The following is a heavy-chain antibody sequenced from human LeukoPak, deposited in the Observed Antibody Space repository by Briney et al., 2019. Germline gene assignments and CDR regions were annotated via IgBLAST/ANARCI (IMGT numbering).Heavy chain of an antibody. Sequence: GGSLRLSCAASGLTFSDCHMSWIRQAPGKGLEWVSHISDNGRTKYYANSVQGRFTVSRDNAKNSLYLQMNSLRAEDTAVYYCATEGIQLWLRYFDYWGQGTLVTVSS. D-gene: IGHD5-18*01. CDR1: GLTFSDCH. CDR3: ATEGIQLWLRYFDY. V-gene: IGHV3-11*04. CDR2: ISDNGRTK. J-gene: IGHJ4*02.